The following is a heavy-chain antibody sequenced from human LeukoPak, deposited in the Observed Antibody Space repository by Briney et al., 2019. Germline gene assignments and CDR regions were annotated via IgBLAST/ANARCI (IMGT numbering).Heavy chain of an antibody. J-gene: IGHJ4*02. CDR1: GFTFSSYL. CDR3: ARDLTMVRGLRSRGVDF. D-gene: IGHD3-10*01. Sequence: QPGGSLGLSCAASGFTFSSYLMHWVRQVPGKGLGWVSRICSDGSSTSYADSVRGRFTISRDNAKNTLYLQMNSMRAEDTAVYYCARDLTMVRGLRSRGVDFWGQGTLVTVSS. V-gene: IGHV3-74*01. CDR2: ICSDGSST.